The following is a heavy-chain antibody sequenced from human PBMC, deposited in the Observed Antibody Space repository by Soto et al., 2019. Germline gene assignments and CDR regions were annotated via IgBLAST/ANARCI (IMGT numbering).Heavy chain of an antibody. CDR2: INHSGST. CDR3: ARGLTGYCSSTSCYQRYYYYGMDV. CDR1: GGSFSGYY. Sequence: LSLTCAVYGGSFSGYYWIWIRQPPGKVLESIGEINHSGSTNYNPSLKSRVTISVDTSKNQFSLKLSSVTAADTAVYYCARGLTGYCSSTSCYQRYYYYGMDVWGQGTTVTVSS. V-gene: IGHV4-34*01. J-gene: IGHJ6*02. D-gene: IGHD2-2*01.